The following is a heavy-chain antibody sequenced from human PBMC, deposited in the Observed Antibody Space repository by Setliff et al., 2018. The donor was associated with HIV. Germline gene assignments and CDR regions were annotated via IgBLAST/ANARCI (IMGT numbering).Heavy chain of an antibody. J-gene: IGHJ6*03. CDR1: YGSISSHY. Sequence: PSETLSLTCTVSYGSISSHYWSWIRQPPGKGLEWIGYIYYSGSTNYNPSLKSRVTISVDTSKNQFSLKLSTVTAADTAVYYCARDGPLEGSYRYYYYYMDVWGKGTTVTVSS. CDR3: ARDGPLEGSYRYYYYYMDV. CDR2: IYYSGST. D-gene: IGHD3-10*01. V-gene: IGHV4-59*11.